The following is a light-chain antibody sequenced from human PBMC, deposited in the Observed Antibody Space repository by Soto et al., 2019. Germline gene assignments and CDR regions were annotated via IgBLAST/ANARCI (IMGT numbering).Light chain of an antibody. CDR1: QSVFHSTNNKNY. Sequence: DIVIPPTLDSLAVSLGAMSTINCKSSQSVFHSTNNKNYLAWYQQKSGQSPRLLISWASTRESGVPDRFSGSGSGTDFTLTISSLQAEDVAVYYCQQYYTTAWTFGQGTKVDIK. CDR3: QQYYTTAWT. CDR2: WAS. V-gene: IGKV4-1*01. J-gene: IGKJ1*01.